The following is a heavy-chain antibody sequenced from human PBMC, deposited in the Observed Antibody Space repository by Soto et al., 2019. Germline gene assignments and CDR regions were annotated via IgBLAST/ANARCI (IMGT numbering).Heavy chain of an antibody. V-gene: IGHV1-18*01. D-gene: IGHD1-26*01. CDR2: ISAYNGNT. CDR1: GYTFTTYG. Sequence: QVQLVQSGAEVKKPGASVKVSCKASGYTFTTYGISWVRQAPGQGLEWMGWISAYNGNTNYAQKHQGRVTMTTDTXXXXXXXXXXXXXXXXXXXXXXXXXXXXXLGDYWGQGTLVTVSS. CDR3: XXXXXXXLGDY. J-gene: IGHJ4*02.